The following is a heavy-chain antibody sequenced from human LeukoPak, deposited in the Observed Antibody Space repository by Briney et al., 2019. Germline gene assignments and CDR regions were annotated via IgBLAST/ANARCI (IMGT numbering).Heavy chain of an antibody. CDR3: ARENYCSSTSCLGGNWFDP. V-gene: IGHV1-18*01. Sequence: GASVKVSSAASGYTFTSYGISWVRQAPGQGLEWRGWISAYNGNTNYAQKLQGRVTMTTDTSTSTAYMELRSLRSDDTAVYYCARENYCSSTSCLGGNWFDPWGQGTLVTVSS. J-gene: IGHJ5*02. CDR1: GYTFTSYG. D-gene: IGHD2-2*01. CDR2: ISAYNGNT.